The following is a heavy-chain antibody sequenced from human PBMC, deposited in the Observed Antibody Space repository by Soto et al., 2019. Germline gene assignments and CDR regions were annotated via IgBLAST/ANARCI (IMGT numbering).Heavy chain of an antibody. V-gene: IGHV4-34*01. CDR3: ARRVLEGGPNWFDP. Sequence: PSETLSLTCAVYGGSFSGYYWSWIRQPPGKGLEWIGEINHSGSTNYNPSLKSRVTISVDTSKNQFSLKLSSVTAADTAVYYCARRVLEGGPNWFDPWGQGTLVTVSS. CDR1: GGSFSGYY. J-gene: IGHJ5*02. D-gene: IGHD3-3*01. CDR2: INHSGST.